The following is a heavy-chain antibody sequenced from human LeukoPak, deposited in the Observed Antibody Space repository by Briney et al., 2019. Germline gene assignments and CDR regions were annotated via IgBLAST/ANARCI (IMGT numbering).Heavy chain of an antibody. D-gene: IGHD6-13*01. V-gene: IGHV3-66*02. J-gene: IGHJ3*02. CDR2: IYSGGST. CDR3: ASLIAAAGSGAFDI. Sequence: GGSLRLSCAASGFTVSSNYVSWVRQAPGKGLEWVSVIYSGGSTYYADSVKGRFTISRDNSKNTLYLQMNSLRAEDTAVYYCASLIAAAGSGAFDIWGQGTMVTVSS. CDR1: GFTVSSNY.